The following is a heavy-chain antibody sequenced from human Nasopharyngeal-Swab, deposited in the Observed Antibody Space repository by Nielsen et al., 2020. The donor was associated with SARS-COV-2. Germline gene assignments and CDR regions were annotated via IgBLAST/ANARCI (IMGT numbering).Heavy chain of an antibody. CDR1: GVSVTSGDVF. CDR2: IFGRGNRP. CDR3: ARELPGTYSSFDY. J-gene: IGHJ4*02. V-gene: IGHV4-61*02. D-gene: IGHD1-26*01. Sequence: SETLSLTCSVSGVSVTSGDVFWSWVRQPAGKALQYIGRIFGRGNRPDFNPSLKSRGTISIDTSKNQFSLNLTSVTAADPAIYFCARELPGTYSSFDYWGQGILVTVSS.